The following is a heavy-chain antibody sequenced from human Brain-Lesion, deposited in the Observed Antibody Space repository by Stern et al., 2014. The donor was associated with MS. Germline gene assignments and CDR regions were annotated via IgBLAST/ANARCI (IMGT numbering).Heavy chain of an antibody. J-gene: IGHJ4*02. CDR1: GGAVSSGDRY. CDR2: ISYSGNT. D-gene: IGHD3-3*01. Sequence: QVQLQQSGPGLVKPSQTLSLTCTVSGGAVSSGDRYWSWIRQHPEKGLEWIGYISYSGNTHYNPSLESRVTISMDRSKNQFSLKLSSVTAADTAVYYCARVTEFLRFFYPDYWGQGMRVTVSS. CDR3: ARVTEFLRFFYPDY. V-gene: IGHV4-31*03.